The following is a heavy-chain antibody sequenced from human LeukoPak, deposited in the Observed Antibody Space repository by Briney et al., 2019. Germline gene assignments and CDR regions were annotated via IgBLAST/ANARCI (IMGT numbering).Heavy chain of an antibody. J-gene: IGHJ4*02. CDR2: IYYSGST. CDR1: GYSISSSNW. Sequence: SETLSLTCAASGYSISSSNWWGWIRQPPGKGLEWIGYIYYSGSTYYNPSLKSRVTMSVDTSKNQFSLKLSSVTAVDTAVYYCARNLKEYYFDYWGQGTLVTVSS. CDR3: ARNLKEYYFDY. V-gene: IGHV4-28*01. D-gene: IGHD3-10*01.